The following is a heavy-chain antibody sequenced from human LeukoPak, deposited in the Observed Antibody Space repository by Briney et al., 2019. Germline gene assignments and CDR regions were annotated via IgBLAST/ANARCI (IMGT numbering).Heavy chain of an antibody. D-gene: IGHD3-10*01. CDR1: GGSISSSSYY. Sequence: SETLSLTCTVCGGSISSSSYYWGWIRRPPGKGLEWIGSIYYSGSTYYNPSLKSRVTISVDTSKNQFSLKLSSVTAADTAVYYCARLQAGHFDYWGQGTLVTVSS. CDR2: IYYSGST. J-gene: IGHJ4*02. V-gene: IGHV4-39*01. CDR3: ARLQAGHFDY.